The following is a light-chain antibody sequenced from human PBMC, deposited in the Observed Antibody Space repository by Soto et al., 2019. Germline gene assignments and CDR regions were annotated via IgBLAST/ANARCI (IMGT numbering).Light chain of an antibody. Sequence: DIQMSQSTSSLSASVGARVTIPCRASQTISRNLNWYQQKXGTAPKXXIYAASNLQSGVPSRFSCSGAGTDCALAISSLQPEDFSTDDCQQSDSITITFSQGTRLEIK. CDR1: QTISRN. CDR2: AAS. J-gene: IGKJ5*01. CDR3: QQSDSITIT. V-gene: IGKV1-39*01.